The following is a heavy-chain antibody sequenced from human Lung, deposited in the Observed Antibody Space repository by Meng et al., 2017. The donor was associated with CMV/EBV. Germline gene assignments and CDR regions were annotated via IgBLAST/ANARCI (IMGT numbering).Heavy chain of an antibody. Sequence: LRLSCIVSGASISSENYFWSWIRQPPGKGLEWIGYIHFNGNAYYNPSLESRAAISKDTSNIQSNDQFSLKLSSVTAADTAVYYCAREVDAARDSDAFDIWGQGTMVTVSS. CDR1: GASISSENYF. CDR3: AREVDAARDSDAFDI. V-gene: IGHV4-30-4*01. J-gene: IGHJ3*02. D-gene: IGHD6-6*01. CDR2: IHFNGNA.